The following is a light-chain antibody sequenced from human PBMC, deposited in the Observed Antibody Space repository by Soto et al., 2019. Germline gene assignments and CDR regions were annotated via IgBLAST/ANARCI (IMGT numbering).Light chain of an antibody. CDR1: QTVSTNY. Sequence: EIVLTQSPGTLSLSPGERATLSCRASQTVSTNYLAWYQQKPGQAPRLLIYGASTRATGIPARFSGSGSGTEFTLTISSLEPEDFAVYYCQQRYNWPPITFGQGTRLEIK. CDR2: GAS. V-gene: IGKV3D-20*02. CDR3: QQRYNWPPIT. J-gene: IGKJ5*01.